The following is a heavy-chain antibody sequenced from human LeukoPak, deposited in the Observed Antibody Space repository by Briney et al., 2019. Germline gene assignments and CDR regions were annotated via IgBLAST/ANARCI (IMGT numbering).Heavy chain of an antibody. Sequence: GGSLRLSCAASGFTFSSYRMSWVRQAPGKGLEWVANIKQDGSEKYYVDSVKGRFTISRDNAKNSLYLQMNSLRAEDTAVYYCARDVIPLSPNNWFDPWGQGTLVTVSS. CDR3: ARDVIPLSPNNWFDP. CDR2: IKQDGSEK. D-gene: IGHD2-21*01. V-gene: IGHV3-7*01. CDR1: GFTFSSYR. J-gene: IGHJ5*02.